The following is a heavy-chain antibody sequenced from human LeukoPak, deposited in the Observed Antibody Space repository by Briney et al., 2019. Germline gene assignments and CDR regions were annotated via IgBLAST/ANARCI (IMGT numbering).Heavy chain of an antibody. V-gene: IGHV4-30-4*08. CDR1: GGSISSGDYY. Sequence: SQTPSLTCTVSGGSISSGDYYWSWIRQPPGKGLEWIGYIYYSGSTYYNPSLKNRVTISVDTSKNQFSLKLSSVTAADTAAYYCARSIGGWAARPEYFQHWGQGTLVTVSS. CDR2: IYYSGST. CDR3: ARSIGGWAARPEYFQH. J-gene: IGHJ1*01. D-gene: IGHD6-6*01.